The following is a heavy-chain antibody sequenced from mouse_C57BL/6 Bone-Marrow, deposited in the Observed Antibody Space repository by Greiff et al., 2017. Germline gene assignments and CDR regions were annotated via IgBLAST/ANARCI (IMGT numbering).Heavy chain of an antibody. V-gene: IGHV1-62-2*01. CDR1: GYTFTEYT. Sequence: VMLQQSGAELVKPGASVKLSCKASGYTFTEYTIHWVKQRSGQGLEWIGWFYPGSGSIKYNEKFKDKATLTADKSSSTVYMELSRLTSEDSAVYFCARHEDGYYYGSSLWFAYWGQGTLVTVSA. J-gene: IGHJ3*01. D-gene: IGHD1-1*01. CDR3: ARHEDGYYYGSSLWFAY. CDR2: FYPGSGSI.